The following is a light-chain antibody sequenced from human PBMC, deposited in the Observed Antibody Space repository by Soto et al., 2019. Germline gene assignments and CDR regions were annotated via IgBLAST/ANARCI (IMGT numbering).Light chain of an antibody. J-gene: IGLJ1*01. CDR2: GVN. CDR3: NSYTTSSALQV. CDR1: ISDFVLYNY. V-gene: IGLV2-14*01. Sequence: QFVLTQPDSVSGSPGQSITISCSGTISDFVLYNYVSWYQQHPGKAPKLMIYGVNNRPSGVSNRFSGSKSGNTASLTISGLQADDEADYYCNSYTTSSALQVFGTGTKVTVL.